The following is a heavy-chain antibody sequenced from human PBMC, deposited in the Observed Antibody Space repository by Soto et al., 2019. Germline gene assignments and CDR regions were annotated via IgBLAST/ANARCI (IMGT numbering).Heavy chain of an antibody. CDR1: GGSISSSSYY. CDR3: ARPGLFLGQLVNSYYYYGMDV. D-gene: IGHD6-6*01. Sequence: PSETLSLTCTVSGGSISSSSYYWGWIRQPPGKGLEWIGSIYYSGSTYYNPSLKSRVTISVDTSKNQFSLKLSSVTAADTAVYYCARPGLFLGQLVNSYYYYGMDVWGQGTTVTVSS. J-gene: IGHJ6*02. CDR2: IYYSGST. V-gene: IGHV4-39*01.